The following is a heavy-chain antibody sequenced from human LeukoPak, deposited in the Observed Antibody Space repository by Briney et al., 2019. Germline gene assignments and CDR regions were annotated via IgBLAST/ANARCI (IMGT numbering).Heavy chain of an antibody. V-gene: IGHV3-21*01. J-gene: IGHJ6*02. CDR3: ARDPFFGSVYSPYSYYGRAV. D-gene: IGHD3-3*01. Sequence: PGGSLRLSCAASGFTFSSYSMNWVRQAPGKGLEWVSSISSSSSYIYYADSVEGRFIISRDNAKNSLYLQMNSLRAEDTAVYYCARDPFFGSVYSPYSYYGRAVGGQGPTVPVS. CDR1: GFTFSSYS. CDR2: ISSSSSYI.